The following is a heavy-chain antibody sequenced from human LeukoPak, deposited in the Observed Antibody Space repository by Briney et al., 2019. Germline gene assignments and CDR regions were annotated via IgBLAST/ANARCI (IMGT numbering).Heavy chain of an antibody. CDR3: ARDQLLWFGELSGAFDI. CDR2: IYHSGST. D-gene: IGHD3-10*01. CDR1: GGSISSGGYY. Sequence: SQTLSLTCTVSGGSISSGGYYWSWIRQPPGKGLEWIGYIYHSGSTYYNPSLKSRVTISVDTSKNQFSLKLSSVTAADTAVYYCARDQLLWFGELSGAFDIWGQGTMVTVSS. V-gene: IGHV4-30-2*01. J-gene: IGHJ3*02.